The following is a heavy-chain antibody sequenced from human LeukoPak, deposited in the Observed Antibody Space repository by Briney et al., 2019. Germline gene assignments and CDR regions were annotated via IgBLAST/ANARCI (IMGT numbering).Heavy chain of an antibody. CDR3: ARRSYYNFFDY. CDR1: GFTFSSYW. CDR2: IKQDGSEK. D-gene: IGHD3-10*01. J-gene: IGHJ4*02. Sequence: GGSLRLSCAASGFTFSSYWMSWVRQAPGKVPEWVSNIKQDGSEKYYVDSVKGRFTISRDNAKNSLYLQMNSLRAEDTAVYYCARRSYYNFFDYWGPGALVTVSS. V-gene: IGHV3-7*03.